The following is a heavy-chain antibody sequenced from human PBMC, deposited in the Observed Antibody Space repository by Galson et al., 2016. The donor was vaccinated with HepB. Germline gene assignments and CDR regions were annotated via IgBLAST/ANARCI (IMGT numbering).Heavy chain of an antibody. CDR1: GFTFRSSA. CDR3: AKDRTSTRWSYFFNN. Sequence: SLRLSCAASGFTFRSSAMSWVRQTPGKGLEWVSAISGSGDDTHYADAVKGRFTISRDNSNDTLYLQMNSLRAEDTAVYYCAKDRTSTRWSYFFNNRGQGSRVTVSS. J-gene: IGHJ4*02. CDR2: ISGSGDDT. D-gene: IGHD6-19*01. V-gene: IGHV3-23*01.